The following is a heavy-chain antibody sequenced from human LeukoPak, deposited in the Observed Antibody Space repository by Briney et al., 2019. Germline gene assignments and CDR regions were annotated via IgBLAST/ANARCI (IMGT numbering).Heavy chain of an antibody. Sequence: QPGRSLRLSCAASGFTFSSYAMHWVRQAPGKGLEWVAVISYDGSNKYYADSVKGRFTISRDNSKNTLYLQMNSLRVEDTAVYYCAREESAWYYFDYWGQGTLVTVSS. CDR1: GFTFSSYA. V-gene: IGHV3-30-3*01. CDR3: AREESAWYYFDY. D-gene: IGHD6-19*01. J-gene: IGHJ4*02. CDR2: ISYDGSNK.